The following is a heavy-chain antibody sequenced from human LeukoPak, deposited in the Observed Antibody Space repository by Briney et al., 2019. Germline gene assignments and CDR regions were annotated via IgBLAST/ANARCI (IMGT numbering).Heavy chain of an antibody. V-gene: IGHV4-38-2*02. CDR1: GYSISSGYY. J-gene: IGHJ6*03. CDR3: ARLTGDGSGSYYLLYYYYYYMDV. CDR2: IYYSGST. Sequence: SETLSLTCTVSGYSISSGYYWGWIRQPPGKGLEWIGSIYYSGSTYYNPSLKSRVTISVDTSKNQFSLKLSSVTAADTAVYYCARLTGDGSGSYYLLYYYYYYMDVWGKGTTVTISS. D-gene: IGHD3-10*01.